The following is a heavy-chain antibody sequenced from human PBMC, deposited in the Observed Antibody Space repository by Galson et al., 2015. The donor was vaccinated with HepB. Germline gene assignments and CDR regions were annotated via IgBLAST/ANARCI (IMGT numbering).Heavy chain of an antibody. Sequence: SLRLSCAVSGFSISTYWMTWVRQAPGKGLECVAHIKPDGSEKYHLDSVDGRFTISRDNARNSLSLQMNSLRAEDTAVYFCTRRAGVLWGQGTLVTVSS. V-gene: IGHV3-7*01. D-gene: IGHD3-10*01. CDR1: GFSISTYW. CDR2: IKPDGSEK. CDR3: TRRAGVL. J-gene: IGHJ4*02.